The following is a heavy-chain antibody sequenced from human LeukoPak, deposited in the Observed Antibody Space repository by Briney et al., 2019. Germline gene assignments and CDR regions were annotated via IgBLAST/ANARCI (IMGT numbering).Heavy chain of an antibody. CDR1: GFTFSNYV. CDR2: ISGSGDST. CDR3: ARDNDDFFLDY. J-gene: IGHJ4*02. D-gene: IGHD4-17*01. V-gene: IGHV3-23*01. Sequence: GGSLRLSCAASGFTFSNYVMSWVRQAPGKGLEWVSGISGSGDSTYYADSVKGRFTISRDNSKNTLYLQMNSLRAEDTAVYYCARDNDDFFLDYWGQGTLVTVSS.